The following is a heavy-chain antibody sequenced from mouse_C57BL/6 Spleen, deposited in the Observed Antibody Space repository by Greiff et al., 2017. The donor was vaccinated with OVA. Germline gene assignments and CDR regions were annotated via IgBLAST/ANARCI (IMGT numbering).Heavy chain of an antibody. Sequence: VKLMESGPGLVQPSQSLSITCTVSGFSLTSYGVHWVRQSPGKGLEWLGVIWSGGSTDYNAAFISRLSISKDNSKSQVFFKMNSLQADDTAIYYCARNGVYGKGGYAMDYWGQGTSVTVSS. CDR1: GFSLTSYG. CDR2: IWSGGST. CDR3: ARNGVYGKGGYAMDY. J-gene: IGHJ4*01. V-gene: IGHV2-2*01. D-gene: IGHD2-1*01.